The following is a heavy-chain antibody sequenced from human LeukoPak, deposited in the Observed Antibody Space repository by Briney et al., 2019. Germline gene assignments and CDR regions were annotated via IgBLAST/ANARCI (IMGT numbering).Heavy chain of an antibody. CDR1: GFTVSSNY. J-gene: IGHJ3*02. Sequence: GSLRLSCAASGFTVSSNYMSWVRQAPGKGLEWVSVNYSGGSTYYADSVKGRFTISRDNSKNTLYLQMNSLRAEDTAVYYCAREYTGIANAFDIWGQGTMVTVSS. D-gene: IGHD6-13*01. V-gene: IGHV3-66*01. CDR3: AREYTGIANAFDI. CDR2: NYSGGST.